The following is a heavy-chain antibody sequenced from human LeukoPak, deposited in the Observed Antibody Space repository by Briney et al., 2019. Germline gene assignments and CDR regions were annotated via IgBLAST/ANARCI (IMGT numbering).Heavy chain of an antibody. CDR1: GFTFSSHA. D-gene: IGHD2-2*01. CDR3: AKGERIVVVPTAMDV. J-gene: IGHJ6*02. CDR2: ISGTGYSA. V-gene: IGHV3-23*01. Sequence: GGSLRLSCAASGFTFSSHAMNWVRQAPGKGREWVSGISGTGYSAYYADSVKGRFTIARDNSKNTLYLEMNSLRAEDTAVYYCAKGERIVVVPTAMDVWGQGTTVTVSS.